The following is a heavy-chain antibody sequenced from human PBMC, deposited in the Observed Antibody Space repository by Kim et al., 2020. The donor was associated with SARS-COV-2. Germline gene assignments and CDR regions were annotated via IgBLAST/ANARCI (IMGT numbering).Heavy chain of an antibody. CDR2: SP. CDR3: SSSTVGAYFDY. J-gene: IGHJ4*02. V-gene: IGHV3-53*01. Sequence: SPYSAGSVKGRFTISRDIPKDTLYLQMNSLRAEDTAVYYCSSSTVGAYFDYWGQGSLVTVSS. D-gene: IGHD1-26*01.